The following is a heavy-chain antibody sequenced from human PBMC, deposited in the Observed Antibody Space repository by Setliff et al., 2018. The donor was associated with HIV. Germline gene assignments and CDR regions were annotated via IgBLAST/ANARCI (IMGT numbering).Heavy chain of an antibody. J-gene: IGHJ4*02. CDR3: AGDPHYFDTSGHYSWFYFDY. D-gene: IGHD3-22*01. CDR1: GGSMTSSNYY. CDR2: ISSSGST. Sequence: ETLSLTCTVSGGSMTSSNYYWGWIRQSPGRGLEWIGSISSSGSTTYHPSLRSRVTVSAATSKNQFSLKLTSVTAADTAVYFCAGDPHYFDTSGHYSWFYFDYWGQGTLVTVSS. V-gene: IGHV4-39*07.